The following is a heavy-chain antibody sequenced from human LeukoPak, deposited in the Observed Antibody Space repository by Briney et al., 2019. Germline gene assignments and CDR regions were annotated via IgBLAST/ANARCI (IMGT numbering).Heavy chain of an antibody. CDR3: ANVYEGYGSGPFDY. Sequence: GRSLRLSCAASGFTFSGYGMHWVRQAPGKGLEWVAVISYDGSNKYYADSVKGRFTISRDNSKNTLYLQMNSLRAEDTAVYYCANVYEGYGSGPFDYWGQGTLVTVSS. V-gene: IGHV3-30*18. CDR2: ISYDGSNK. CDR1: GFTFSGYG. J-gene: IGHJ4*02. D-gene: IGHD3-10*01.